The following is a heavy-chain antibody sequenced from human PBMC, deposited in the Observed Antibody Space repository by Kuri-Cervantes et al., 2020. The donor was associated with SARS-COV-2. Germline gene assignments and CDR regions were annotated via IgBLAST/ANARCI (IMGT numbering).Heavy chain of an antibody. CDR2: IWYDGSNK. V-gene: IGHV3-33*01. Sequence: GESLKISCAASGFSFSTYGIHWVRQAPGKGLQWVAVIWYDGSNKYYADSVKGRFTISREDSKNTVYLEMNSLRVDDTAVYYCARDQGADTDMVGFDYWGQATPVTVSS. J-gene: IGHJ4*02. D-gene: IGHD5-18*01. CDR3: ARDQGADTDMVGFDY. CDR1: GFSFSTYG.